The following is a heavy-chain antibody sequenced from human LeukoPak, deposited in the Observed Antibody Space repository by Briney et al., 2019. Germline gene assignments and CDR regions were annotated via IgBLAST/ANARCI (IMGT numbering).Heavy chain of an antibody. CDR2: IYYSGST. Sequence: SQTLSLTCTVSGGSISSGGYYWSWIRQHPGKGLEWIGYIYYSGSTYYNPSLKSRITISVDTSKNQFSLKLSSVTAADTAVYYCARSIDRHYGSGSTDYGMDVWGQGTTVTVSS. D-gene: IGHD3-10*01. CDR3: ARSIDRHYGSGSTDYGMDV. V-gene: IGHV4-31*03. CDR1: GGSISSGGYY. J-gene: IGHJ6*02.